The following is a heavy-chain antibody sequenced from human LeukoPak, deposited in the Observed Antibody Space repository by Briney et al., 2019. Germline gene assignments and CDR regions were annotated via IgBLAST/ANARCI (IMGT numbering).Heavy chain of an antibody. D-gene: IGHD5-18*01. CDR1: GFSVSRSY. CDR2: IYSGGST. V-gene: IGHV3-66*01. CDR3: ARGYSYGYARYFDY. Sequence: AGGSLRLSCAASGFSVSRSYMSWVRQAPGKGLEWVSVIYSGGSTHYADSVKGIFTISRDNSKNTLYLQMNSLRAEDTAVYYCARGYSYGYARYFDYWGQGTLVTVSS. J-gene: IGHJ4*02.